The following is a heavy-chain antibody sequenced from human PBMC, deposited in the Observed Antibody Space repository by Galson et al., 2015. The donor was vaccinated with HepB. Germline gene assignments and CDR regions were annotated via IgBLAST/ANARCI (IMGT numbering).Heavy chain of an antibody. V-gene: IGHV3-23*01. CDR2: IVGSSDYT. CDR1: GFTFSTYA. CDR3: VIHMRSCFNGICSIYYYALDV. D-gene: IGHD2-8*01. J-gene: IGHJ3*01. Sequence: SLRLSCAASGFTFSTYAMNWVRQAPGKGLEWVSSIVGSSDYTYYADSVKGRFTISRDISRNTLYLQMSSLRAEDTALYYCVIHMRSCFNGICSIYYYALDVWGQGTVVTVSS.